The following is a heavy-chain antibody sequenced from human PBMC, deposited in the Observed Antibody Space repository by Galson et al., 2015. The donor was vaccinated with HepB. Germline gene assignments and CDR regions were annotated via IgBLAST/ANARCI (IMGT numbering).Heavy chain of an antibody. J-gene: IGHJ3*02. CDR2: ISASGIS. D-gene: IGHD3-16*01. CDR1: GDSIRSFY. Sequence: LSLTCSVSGDSIRSFYCNWIRQPPGRGLEWIAYISASGISDYNPSLKGRASMSVDTSKSQFSLKLGSVTAADTAVYFCATTFISDAFDIWGQGTMVTVSS. CDR3: ATTFISDAFDI. V-gene: IGHV4-59*12.